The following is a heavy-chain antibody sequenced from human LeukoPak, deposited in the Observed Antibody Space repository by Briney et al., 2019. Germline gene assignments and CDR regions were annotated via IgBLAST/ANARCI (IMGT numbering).Heavy chain of an antibody. D-gene: IGHD6-13*01. CDR3: ARHRGSSWYESFDY. CDR2: MYYGGST. Sequence: SETLSLTCGVSGGSLSNYYWNWIRQPPGKGLEWIGSMYYGGSTNYNPSLKSRVTISVDTSENQFSLKVSSATAADTAVYYCARHRGSSWYESFDYWGQGILVTVSS. CDR1: GGSLSNYY. J-gene: IGHJ4*02. V-gene: IGHV4-59*08.